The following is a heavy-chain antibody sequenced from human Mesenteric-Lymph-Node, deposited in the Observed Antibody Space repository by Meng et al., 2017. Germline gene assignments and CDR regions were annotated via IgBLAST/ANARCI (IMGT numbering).Heavy chain of an antibody. Sequence: VHRGESWQGLVKPSGTRSPTAAAPGDSISSSYWWSWARQPPGKGLEWIGEIYHSGSTHYNPSLRSRVTISVDKSQHQFSLKLGSVTAADTAVYYCATIKYFGDDNSLEYWGQGILVTVSS. V-gene: IGHV4-4*02. CDR3: ATIKYFGDDNSLEY. D-gene: IGHD3-9*01. J-gene: IGHJ4*02. CDR1: GDSISSSYW. CDR2: IYHSGST.